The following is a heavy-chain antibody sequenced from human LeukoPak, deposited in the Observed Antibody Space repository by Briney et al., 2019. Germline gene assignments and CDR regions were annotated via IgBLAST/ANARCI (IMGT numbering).Heavy chain of an antibody. Sequence: AGGSLRLSCAASGFTFSIYWVHWVRQAPGKGLVWVSSINSDGSSTSYADSVKGRFTISRDNAKNTLFLQMNSLRAEDTAVYYCTRDYGGNRRAFDIWGQGTMVTVSS. CDR3: TRDYGGNRRAFDI. CDR1: GFTFSIYW. V-gene: IGHV3-74*01. CDR2: INSDGSST. J-gene: IGHJ3*02. D-gene: IGHD4-23*01.